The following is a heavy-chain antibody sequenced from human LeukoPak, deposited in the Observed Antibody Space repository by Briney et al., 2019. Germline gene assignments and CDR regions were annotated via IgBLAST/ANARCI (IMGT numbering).Heavy chain of an antibody. V-gene: IGHV3-21*01. D-gene: IGHD6-6*01. Sequence: GGSLRLSCAASGFTFSNYAMSWVRQAPGKGLEWVSSISSSSSYIYYADSVKGRFTISRDNAKNSLYLQMNSLRAEDTAVYYCARETIDSSSTILGYWGQGTLVTVSS. CDR1: GFTFSNYA. CDR3: ARETIDSSSTILGY. CDR2: ISSSSSYI. J-gene: IGHJ4*02.